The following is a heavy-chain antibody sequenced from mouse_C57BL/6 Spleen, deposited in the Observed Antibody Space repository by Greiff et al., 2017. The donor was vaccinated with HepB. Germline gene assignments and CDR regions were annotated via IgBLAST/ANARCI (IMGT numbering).Heavy chain of an antibody. J-gene: IGHJ2*01. CDR2: IDPSDSYT. D-gene: IGHD2-5*01. V-gene: IGHV1-59*01. Sequence: QVQLQQPGAELVRPGTSVKLSCKASGYTFTSYWMHWVKQRPGQGLEWIGVIDPSDSYTNYNQKFKGKATLTVEPSSSTAYMQLSSLTSEDSAVYYGARYSNYVRGFYFDYWGQGTTLTVSS. CDR1: GYTFTSYW. CDR3: ARYSNYVRGFYFDY.